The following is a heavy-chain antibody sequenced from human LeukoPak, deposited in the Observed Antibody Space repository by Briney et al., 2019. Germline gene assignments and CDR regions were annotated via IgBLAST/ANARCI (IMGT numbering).Heavy chain of an antibody. CDR1: GLTFSSYA. Sequence: GGSLRLSCAASGLTFSSYAMSWVRQAPGKGLEWVSAISGSGGSTYYADSVKGRFTISRDNSKNTLYLQMNSLRAEDTAVYYCAKTIMITFGGVLDYWGQGTLVTVSS. CDR3: AKTIMITFGGVLDY. V-gene: IGHV3-23*01. D-gene: IGHD3-16*01. J-gene: IGHJ4*02. CDR2: ISGSGGST.